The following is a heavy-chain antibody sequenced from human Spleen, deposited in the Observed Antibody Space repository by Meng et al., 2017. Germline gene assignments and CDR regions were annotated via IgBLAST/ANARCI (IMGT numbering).Heavy chain of an antibody. D-gene: IGHD6-13*01. CDR1: GYNFADYY. Sequence: GESLKISCRGSGYNFADYYIGWVRQTPGKGLEWMGIIYPDDSDTTYSPSFQGQVTMSADKSISTVYLQWASLKASDTAMYYCARAYSSTWYGSKDDAFDIWGQGTMVTVSS. V-gene: IGHV5-51*01. CDR2: IYPDDSDT. CDR3: ARAYSSTWYGSKDDAFDI. J-gene: IGHJ3*02.